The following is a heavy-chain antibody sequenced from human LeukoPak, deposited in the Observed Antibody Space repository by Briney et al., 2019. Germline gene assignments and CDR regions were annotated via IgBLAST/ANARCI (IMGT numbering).Heavy chain of an antibody. D-gene: IGHD3-10*01. CDR1: GFTFSSYG. J-gene: IGHJ4*02. CDR3: AKERITMVRGVITVPYYFDY. CDR2: ISGSGGST. Sequence: GGSLRLSCAASGFTFSSYGMSWVRQAPGKGLEWVSAISGSGGSTYYADSVKGRFTISRDNSKNTLYLQMNSLRAEDTAVYYCAKERITMVRGVITVPYYFDYWGQGTLVTVSP. V-gene: IGHV3-23*01.